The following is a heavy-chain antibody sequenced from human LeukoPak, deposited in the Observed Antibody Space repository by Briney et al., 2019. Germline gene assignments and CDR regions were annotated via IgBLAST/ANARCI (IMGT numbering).Heavy chain of an antibody. Sequence: ASVKVSCKAYGYTFTAYYPHWVRQAPGQGLEWMGWISPNSGATKYAQKFQDRVTMTRDTSINTAYMELSRLRSDDTAVYYCARFSVGGRYDFDYWGQGTLVTVSS. V-gene: IGHV1-2*02. D-gene: IGHD3-9*01. CDR3: ARFSVGGRYDFDY. CDR1: GYTFTAYY. J-gene: IGHJ4*02. CDR2: ISPNSGAT.